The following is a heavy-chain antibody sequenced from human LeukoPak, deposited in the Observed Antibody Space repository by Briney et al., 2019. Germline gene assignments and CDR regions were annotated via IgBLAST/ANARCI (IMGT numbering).Heavy chain of an antibody. CDR2: IGTAGDT. CDR3: ARAPSSDGYFDS. V-gene: IGHV3-13*01. Sequence: GGSLRLSCAASGFTFSSYDMHWVRQVTGKGLEWVSTIGTAGDTYYPGSVKGRFTTSRENTKNSFYLQMNSLRAEDTAVYYCARAPSSDGYFDSWGQGTLVTVSS. J-gene: IGHJ4*02. CDR1: GFTFSSYD. D-gene: IGHD5-24*01.